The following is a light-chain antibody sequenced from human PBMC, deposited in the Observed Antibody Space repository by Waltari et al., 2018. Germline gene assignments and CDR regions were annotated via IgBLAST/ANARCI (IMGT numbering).Light chain of an antibody. CDR3: QQYSSSPIT. J-gene: IGKJ5*01. CDR2: GAS. V-gene: IGKV3-20*01. Sequence: EIEMTQSPAIMSVSPGERATLSCRASQSVSSGYLAWYQQKPGQPPRFLIYGASSRATGIPDRFSGSGSGTDFTLTISRLEPEDFAVYFCQQYSSSPITFGQGTRLEIK. CDR1: QSVSSGY.